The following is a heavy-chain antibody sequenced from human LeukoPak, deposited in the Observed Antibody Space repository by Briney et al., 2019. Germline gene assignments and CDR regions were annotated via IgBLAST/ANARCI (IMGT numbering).Heavy chain of an antibody. CDR3: ARDLVYSSSWADAFDI. CDR1: GGSVSSYY. V-gene: IGHV4-4*08. J-gene: IGHJ3*02. D-gene: IGHD6-13*01. Sequence: SETLSLTCTVSGGSVSSYYWSWIRQPPGKGLEWIGYIYTSGSTNYNPSLKSRVTISVDTSKNQFSLKLSSVTAADTAVYYCARDLVYSSSWADAFDIWGQGTMVTVSS. CDR2: IYTSGST.